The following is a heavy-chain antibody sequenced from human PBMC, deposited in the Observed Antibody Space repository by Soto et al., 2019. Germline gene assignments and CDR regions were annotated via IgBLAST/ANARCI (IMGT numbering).Heavy chain of an antibody. D-gene: IGHD6-19*01. CDR3: ARRPYSSGWYARLYYFDY. Sequence: RRLSCAASGFTFSSYAMSWVRQAPGKGLEWVSAISGSGGSTYYADSVKGRFTISRDNSKNTLYLQMNSLRAEDTAVYYCARRPYSSGWYARLYYFDYWGQGTLVTVSS. CDR1: GFTFSSYA. V-gene: IGHV3-23*01. J-gene: IGHJ4*02. CDR2: ISGSGGST.